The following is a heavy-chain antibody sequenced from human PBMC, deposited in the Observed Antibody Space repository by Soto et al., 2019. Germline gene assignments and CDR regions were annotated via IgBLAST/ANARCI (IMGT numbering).Heavy chain of an antibody. CDR1: GYSFTSYW. CDR2: IYPGDSDT. V-gene: IGHV5-51*01. J-gene: IGHJ6*02. CDR3: ARAQGHYDFWSGFLIQGMDV. D-gene: IGHD3-3*01. Sequence: PGESLKISCKGSGYSFTSYWIGWVRQMPGKGLEWMGIIYPGDSDTRYSPSFQGQVTISADKSISTAYLQWSSLKASDTAMYYCARAQGHYDFWSGFLIQGMDVWGQGTTVTVSS.